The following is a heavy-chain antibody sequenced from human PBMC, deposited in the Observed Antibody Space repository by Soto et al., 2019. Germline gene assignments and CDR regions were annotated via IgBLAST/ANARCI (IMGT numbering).Heavy chain of an antibody. CDR1: GFTFSSYE. CDR2: ISSSGSTI. Sequence: EVQLVESGGGLVQPGGSLRLSCAASGFTFSSYEMNWVRQAPGKGPEWVSYISSSGSTIYYADSVKGRFTISRDNAKNSLYLQMNSLRAEDTAVYYCARSGLFLEWFYSPFDPWGQGTLVTVSS. J-gene: IGHJ5*02. V-gene: IGHV3-48*03. CDR3: ARSGLFLEWFYSPFDP. D-gene: IGHD3-3*01.